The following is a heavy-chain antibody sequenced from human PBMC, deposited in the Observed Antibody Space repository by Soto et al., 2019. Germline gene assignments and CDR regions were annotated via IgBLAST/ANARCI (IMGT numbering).Heavy chain of an antibody. V-gene: IGHV4-61*03. D-gene: IGHD3-22*01. CDR1: GGSVSSGSYY. CDR3: ARDKEYYYDSSGYFDY. CDR2: IYYSGST. J-gene: IGHJ4*02. Sequence: QVQLQESGPGLVKPSETLSLTCTVSGGSVSSGSYYWSWIRQPPGKGLEWIGYIYYSGSTNYNPSLKSRVTISLDTSKNHFSLKLISVTAADTAVYYCARDKEYYYDSSGYFDYWGQGTLVTVSS.